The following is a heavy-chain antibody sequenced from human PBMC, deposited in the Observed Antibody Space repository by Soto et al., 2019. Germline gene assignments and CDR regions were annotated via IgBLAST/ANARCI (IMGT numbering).Heavy chain of an antibody. V-gene: IGHV4-34*01. D-gene: IGHD1-7*01. CDR3: ARGENWNYGTFDY. J-gene: IGHJ4*02. CDR1: GGSFSGYY. Sequence: SETLSLTCALDGGSFSGYYWSWIRQPPGKGLEWIGEIHHSGSTNYNPSLKSRVTISVDTSKNQFSLKLSSVTAADTAVYYCARGENWNYGTFDYWGQGTLVTVSS. CDR2: IHHSGST.